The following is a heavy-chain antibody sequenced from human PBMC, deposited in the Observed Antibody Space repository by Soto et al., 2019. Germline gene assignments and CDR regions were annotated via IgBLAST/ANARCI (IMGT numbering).Heavy chain of an antibody. J-gene: IGHJ6*02. CDR2: INHSGST. D-gene: IGHD3-9*01. V-gene: IGHV4-34*01. Sequence: SETLSLTCAVYGGSFSGYYWSWIRQPPGKGLEWIGEINHSGSTNYNPSLKSRVTISVDTSKNQFSLKLSSVTAADTAVYYCARGFDGNYYYGMDVWGQGTTVTVSS. CDR3: ARGFDGNYYYGMDV. CDR1: GGSFSGYY.